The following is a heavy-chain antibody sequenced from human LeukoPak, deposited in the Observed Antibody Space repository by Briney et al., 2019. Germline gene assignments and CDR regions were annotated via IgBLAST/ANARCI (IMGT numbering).Heavy chain of an antibody. CDR3: AAGSGSGWAVDY. V-gene: IGHV1-58*02. Sequence: SVKVSCKASGFTFTSSAMQWVRQARGQRLEWIGWIVVGSGNTNYAQKFQVRVTITRDMSTSTAYMELSSLRSEDTAVYYCAAGSGSGWAVDYWGQGTLVTVSS. CDR1: GFTFTSSA. J-gene: IGHJ4*02. D-gene: IGHD6-19*01. CDR2: IVVGSGNT.